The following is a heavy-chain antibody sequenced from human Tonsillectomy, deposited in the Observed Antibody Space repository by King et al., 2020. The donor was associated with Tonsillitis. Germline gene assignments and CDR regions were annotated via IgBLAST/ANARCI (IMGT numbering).Heavy chain of an antibody. CDR1: GYTFTSYG. CDR3: ARDRDLRREMAWFDP. D-gene: IGHD5-24*01. CDR2: ISAYNGNT. V-gene: IGHV1-18*01. J-gene: IGHJ5*02. Sequence: QLVQSGAEVKKPGASVKVSCKASGYTFTSYGISWVRQAPGQGLEWMGWISAYNGNTNYAQKLQGRVTMTTDTSTSTAYMELRSLISYDTAVYYGARDRDLRREMAWFDPWGQGTLVTVSS.